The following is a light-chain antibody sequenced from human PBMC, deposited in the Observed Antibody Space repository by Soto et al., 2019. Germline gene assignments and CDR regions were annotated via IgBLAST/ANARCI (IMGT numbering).Light chain of an antibody. J-gene: IGKJ1*01. CDR3: QLYGRSPTWT. CDR1: QAVITDY. Sequence: IVLTQSPDTLSLSPGERATLSCRASQAVITDYLAWYQQKPGQAPRLLLYGASNRATGVPDRFSGSGSGTDFTITISILEPEDLAVYYCQLYGRSPTWTFGPGNKVEI. CDR2: GAS. V-gene: IGKV3-20*01.